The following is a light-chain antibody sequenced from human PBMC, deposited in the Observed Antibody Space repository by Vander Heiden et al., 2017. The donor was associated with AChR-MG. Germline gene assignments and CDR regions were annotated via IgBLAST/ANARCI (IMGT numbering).Light chain of an antibody. CDR3: QQYYSYPRT. J-gene: IGKJ2*02. CDR2: AAS. Sequence: IRITQSPSSLSASTGDRVTITCRASQGISSYLAWYQQKPGKVPKLLIYAASTLQSGVPSRFSGSGSGTDFTLTISCLQSEDFATYYCQQYYSYPRTFGQGTKLETK. V-gene: IGKV1-8*01. CDR1: QGISSY.